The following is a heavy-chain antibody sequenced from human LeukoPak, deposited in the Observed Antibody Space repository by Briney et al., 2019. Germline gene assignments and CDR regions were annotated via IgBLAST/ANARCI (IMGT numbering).Heavy chain of an antibody. CDR3: TTLFIAAAGTIY. D-gene: IGHD6-13*01. V-gene: IGHV3-15*01. J-gene: IGHJ4*02. CDR2: IKSKTDGGTT. CDR1: GFTFSNAW. Sequence: GSLGLSCAASGFTFSNAWMSWVRQAPGKGLEWVGRIKSKTDGGTTDYAAPVKGRFTISRDDSKNTLYLQMNSLKTEDTAVYYCTTLFIAAAGTIYWGQGTLVTVSS.